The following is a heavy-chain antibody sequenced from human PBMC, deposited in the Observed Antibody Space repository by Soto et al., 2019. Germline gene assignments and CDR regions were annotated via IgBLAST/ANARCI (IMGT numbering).Heavy chain of an antibody. J-gene: IGHJ5*02. D-gene: IGHD6-13*01. Sequence: SVKVSCKASGGTFSSYTISWVRQAPGQGLEWMGRIIPILGIANYAQKFQGRVTITADKSTSTAYMELSSLRSEDTAVYYCARSKFQRQLVPWFDPWGQGTLVTVSS. CDR3: ARSKFQRQLVPWFDP. CDR2: IIPILGIA. CDR1: GGTFSSYT. V-gene: IGHV1-69*02.